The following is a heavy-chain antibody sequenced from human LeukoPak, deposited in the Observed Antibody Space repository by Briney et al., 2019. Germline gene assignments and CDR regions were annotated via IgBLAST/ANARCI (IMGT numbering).Heavy chain of an antibody. D-gene: IGHD1-7*01. V-gene: IGHV1-2*02. Sequence: GASVKVSCKASGYTFTGYYMHWVRQAPGQGLEWMGWINPNSGGTNYAQKFQGRVTMTRDTSISTAYMELSRLRSDDTAVYYCARDGDYRYNWNYVPNWFDPWGQGTLVTVSS. CDR2: INPNSGGT. J-gene: IGHJ5*02. CDR1: GYTFTGYY. CDR3: ARDGDYRYNWNYVPNWFDP.